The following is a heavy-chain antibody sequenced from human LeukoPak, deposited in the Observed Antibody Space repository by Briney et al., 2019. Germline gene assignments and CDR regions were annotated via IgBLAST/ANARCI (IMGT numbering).Heavy chain of an antibody. CDR1: GFPFTRFY. V-gene: IGHV3-11*04. CDR2: IGLSGSPL. Sequence: GGSLRLSCAVSGFPFTRFYMSWIRQAPGKGLESISYIGLSGSPLDYADSVRGRFTISRDNAKNSLYLEMNSLRAEDTAVYYCARKDFSSGSFSYWGQGTLVTVSS. CDR3: ARKDFSSGSFSY. D-gene: IGHD3-22*01. J-gene: IGHJ4*02.